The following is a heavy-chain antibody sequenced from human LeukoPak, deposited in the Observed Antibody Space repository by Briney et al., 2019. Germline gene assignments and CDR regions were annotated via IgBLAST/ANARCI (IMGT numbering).Heavy chain of an antibody. CDR1: GYTLTELS. CDR3: ARDLAMVRGARYRPYNWFDP. CDR2: FDPEDGET. J-gene: IGHJ5*02. D-gene: IGHD3-10*01. Sequence: ASVKVSCKVSGYTLTELSMHWVRQAPGKGLEWMGGFDPEDGETIYAQKFQGRVTISADESTSTAYMELSSLTSEDTAVYYCARDLAMVRGARYRPYNWFDPWGQGTLVTVSS. V-gene: IGHV1-24*01.